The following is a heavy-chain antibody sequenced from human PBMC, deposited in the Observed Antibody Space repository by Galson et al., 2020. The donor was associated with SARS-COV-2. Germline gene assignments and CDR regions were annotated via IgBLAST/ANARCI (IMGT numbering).Heavy chain of an antibody. CDR2: ITGRGVT. D-gene: IGHD3-22*01. J-gene: IGHJ4*02. CDR3: TKGDLQWYDDNANYYDFEY. Sequence: GGSLRLSCEVSGLTFKTYGFSWLRQSSGKGLEWVSTITGRGVTSEADSVKGRFNISRDNVKSTLYLQMDDLRVDDTAIYFCTKGDLQWYDDNANYYDFEYWGQGARVTVSS. CDR1: GLTFKTYG. V-gene: IGHV3-23*01.